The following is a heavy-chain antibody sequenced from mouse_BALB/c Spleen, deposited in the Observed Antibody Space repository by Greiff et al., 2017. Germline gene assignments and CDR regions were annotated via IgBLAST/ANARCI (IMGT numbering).Heavy chain of an antibody. CDR1: GYNFTSYW. Sequence: QVQLQQPGAELVKPGTSVKLSCKASGYNFTSYWINWVKLRPGQGLEWIGDIYPGSGSTNYNEKFKSKATLTVDTSSSTAYMQLSSLASEDSALYYCARDYYDYDESWFAYWGQGTLVTVSA. J-gene: IGHJ3*01. D-gene: IGHD2-4*01. V-gene: IGHV1-55*01. CDR3: ARDYYDYDESWFAY. CDR2: IYPGSGST.